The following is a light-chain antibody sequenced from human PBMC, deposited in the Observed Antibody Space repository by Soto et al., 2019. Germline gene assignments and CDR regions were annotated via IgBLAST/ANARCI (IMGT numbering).Light chain of an antibody. J-gene: IGLJ1*01. CDR3: SSHTSGSTRV. CDR2: EVT. CDR1: FSDVGGYDY. V-gene: IGLV2-14*01. Sequence: QSALTQPASVSGSPGQSIAISCTGTFSDVGGYDYVSWYQQHPDKAPKLMIYEVTKRPSGVSNRFSGSKSGNTASLTISGLQPEDEADYYCSSHTSGSTRVFGSGTKLTVI.